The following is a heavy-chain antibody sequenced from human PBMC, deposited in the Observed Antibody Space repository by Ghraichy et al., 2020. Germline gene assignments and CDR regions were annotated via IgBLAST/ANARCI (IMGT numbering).Heavy chain of an antibody. CDR3: ARGFSPCDY. CDR2: IYHSGST. J-gene: IGHJ4*02. V-gene: IGHV4-30-2*01. Sequence: SETLSLTCAVSGGSISSGGYSWSWIRQPPGKGLEWIGYIYHSGSTYYNPSLKSRVTISVDRSKNQFSLKLSSVTAADTAVYYCARGFSPCDYWGQGTLVTVSS. CDR1: GGSISSGGYS.